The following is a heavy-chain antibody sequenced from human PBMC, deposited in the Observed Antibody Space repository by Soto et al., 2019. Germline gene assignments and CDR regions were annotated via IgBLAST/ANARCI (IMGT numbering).Heavy chain of an antibody. D-gene: IGHD5-18*01. J-gene: IGHJ4*02. CDR3: AREAGGTAMVYYFDY. CDR1: GYTFTSYY. CDR2: INPSRDST. V-gene: IGHV1-46*01. Sequence: ASVKVSCKASGYTFTSYYIHWVRQAPGQGLEWMGIINPSRDSTTYAQKFQGRVTITRDTSASTAYMELSSLRSEDTAVYYCAREAGGTAMVYYFDYWGQGTLVTVSS.